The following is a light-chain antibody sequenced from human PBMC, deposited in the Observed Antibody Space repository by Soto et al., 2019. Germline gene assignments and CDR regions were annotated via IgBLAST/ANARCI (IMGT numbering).Light chain of an antibody. CDR2: SNS. V-gene: IGLV1-44*01. J-gene: IGLJ1*01. Sequence: QSVLTQPPSASGTPGQTVTISCSGSNTNIGSNTVNWYQQVPGAAPTLLIYSNSQRASGVPERFSGSKSGTSATLGITGFQTGDEADYYCGSWDSSLSAYVFGTGTKVTVL. CDR3: GSWDSSLSAYV. CDR1: NTNIGSNT.